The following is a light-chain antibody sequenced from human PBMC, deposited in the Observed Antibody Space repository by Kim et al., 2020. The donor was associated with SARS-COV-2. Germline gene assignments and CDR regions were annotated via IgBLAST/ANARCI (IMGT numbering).Light chain of an antibody. V-gene: IGKV3-20*01. J-gene: IGKJ1*01. CDR3: QQYGSSPRT. CDR1: QSITGSS. Sequence: EIVLTQSPGTLSLSPGERATLSCRASQSITGSSLAWYQQKPGQAPRLLIYGASSRATGIPDRFSGSGSGTDFTLSISRLEPEDFAVYYCQQYGSSPRTFGQGTKVYIK. CDR2: GAS.